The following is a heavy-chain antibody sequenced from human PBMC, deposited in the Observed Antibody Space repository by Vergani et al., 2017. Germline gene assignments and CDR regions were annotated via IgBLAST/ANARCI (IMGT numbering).Heavy chain of an antibody. CDR3: VKDIAAPGNYWYFDL. D-gene: IGHD6-13*01. J-gene: IGHJ2*01. CDR2: INWNSDSI. Sequence: VHLVESGGGVVQPGRSLTLSCSASGFTFRSYAMHWVRQAPGKGLEWVSGINWNSDSIAYADSVKGRFTISRDNAKNSLYLQMNSLRAEDTALYYCVKDIAAPGNYWYFDLWGRGTLVTVSS. CDR1: GFTFRSYA. V-gene: IGHV3-9*01.